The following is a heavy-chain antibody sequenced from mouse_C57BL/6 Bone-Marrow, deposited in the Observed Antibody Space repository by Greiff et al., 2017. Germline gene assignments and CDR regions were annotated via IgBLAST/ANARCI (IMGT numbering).Heavy chain of an antibody. J-gene: IGHJ3*01. CDR1: GFTLSDYG. CDR2: ISSGSSTI. V-gene: IGHV5-17*01. CDR3: ARPIAY. Sequence: EVKLMESGGGLVKPGGSLKLSCAASGFTLSDYGMHWVRQAPEKGLEWVAYISSGSSTIYYADTVKGRFTISRDNAKNTLFLQMAGLRSEDTAMYYCARPIAYWGQGTLVTVSA.